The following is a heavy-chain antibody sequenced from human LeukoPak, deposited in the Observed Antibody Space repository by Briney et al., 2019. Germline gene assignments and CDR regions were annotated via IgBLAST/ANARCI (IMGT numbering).Heavy chain of an antibody. CDR1: GYTFTNYG. CDR2: ISPYNGNT. Sequence: ASVKVSCKASGYTFTNYGLSWMRQAPGQGLEWMGWISPYNGNTNYAQKLQGRVTLTTDTSTNTAYMELRSLRSDDTAVYFCASRSGTYPYYFDYWGQGTLFAVFS. CDR3: ASRSGTYPYYFDY. V-gene: IGHV1-18*01. J-gene: IGHJ4*02. D-gene: IGHD1-26*01.